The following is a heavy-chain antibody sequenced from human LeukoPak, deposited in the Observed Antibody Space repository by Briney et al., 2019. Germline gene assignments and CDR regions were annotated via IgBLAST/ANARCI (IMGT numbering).Heavy chain of an antibody. CDR1: GYSISSGYY. D-gene: IGHD6-6*01. CDR3: ARDGSAARRIWGGWFDP. CDR2: IYYSGST. J-gene: IGHJ5*02. Sequence: PSETLSLTCTVSGYSISSGYYWGWIRQPPGKGLEWIGSIYYSGSTYYNPSLKSRVTISVDTSKNQLSLKLSSVTAADTAVYYCARDGSAARRIWGGWFDPWGQGTLVTVSS. V-gene: IGHV4-38-2*02.